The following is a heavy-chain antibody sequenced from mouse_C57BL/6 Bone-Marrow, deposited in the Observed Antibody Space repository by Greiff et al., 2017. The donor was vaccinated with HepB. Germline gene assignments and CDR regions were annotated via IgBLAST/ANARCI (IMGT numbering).Heavy chain of an antibody. CDR2: INYDGSST. CDR1: GFTFSDYY. J-gene: IGHJ2*01. Sequence: EVQVVESEGGLVQPGSSMKLSCTASGFTFSDYYMAWVRQVPEKGLEWVANINYDGSSTYYLDSLKSRFIISKDNAKNLLYLQMSSLKSEDTATYYCARDGNYGFDYFDYWGQGTTLTVSS. D-gene: IGHD2-1*01. CDR3: ARDGNYGFDYFDY. V-gene: IGHV5-16*01.